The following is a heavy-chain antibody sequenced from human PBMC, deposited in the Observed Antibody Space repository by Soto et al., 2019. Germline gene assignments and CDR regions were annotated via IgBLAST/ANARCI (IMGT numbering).Heavy chain of an antibody. CDR3: AKGPPRYCSGGSCYSEHYYGMDV. CDR1: GFTFSSYG. V-gene: IGHV3-30*18. J-gene: IGHJ6*02. Sequence: QVQLVESGGGVVQPGRSLRLSCAASGFTFSSYGMHWVRQAPGKGLEWVAVISYDGSNKYYADSVKGRFTISRDNSKNTLDLQMNSLRAEDTAVYYCAKGPPRYCSGGSCYSEHYYGMDVWGQGTTVTVSS. D-gene: IGHD2-15*01. CDR2: ISYDGSNK.